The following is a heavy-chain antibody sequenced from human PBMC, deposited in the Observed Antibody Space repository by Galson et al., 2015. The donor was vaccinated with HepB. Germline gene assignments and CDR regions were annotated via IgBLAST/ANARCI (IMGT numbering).Heavy chain of an antibody. CDR3: AKVPTLHPGQCRSTRCFGNWFAP. CDR2: IRGDSSST. V-gene: IGHV3-23*01. Sequence: SLRLSCAASGFQFGVYAMTWVRQAPGKGLEWVSAIRGDSSSTYYADSVKGRFTISRDNSKNTLYLQMNSLRVEDTATYYCAKVPTLHPGQCRSTRCFGNWFAPWGQGTLVAVSS. D-gene: IGHD2-2*01. CDR1: GFQFGVYA. J-gene: IGHJ5*02.